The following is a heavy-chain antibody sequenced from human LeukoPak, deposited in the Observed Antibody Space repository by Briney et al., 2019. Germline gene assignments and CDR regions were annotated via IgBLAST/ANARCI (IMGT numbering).Heavy chain of an antibody. V-gene: IGHV3-30*02. CDR3: AKAGPDSGSYSADY. CDR2: IRYDGSNK. D-gene: IGHD1-26*01. J-gene: IGHJ4*02. Sequence: GGSLRLSCAASGFTFSSYGMHWVRQAPGKGLEWVAFIRYDGSNKYYADSVKGRFTISRDNSKNTLYLQMNSLRAEDTAVYYCAKAGPDSGSYSADYWGQGTLVTVSS. CDR1: GFTFSSYG.